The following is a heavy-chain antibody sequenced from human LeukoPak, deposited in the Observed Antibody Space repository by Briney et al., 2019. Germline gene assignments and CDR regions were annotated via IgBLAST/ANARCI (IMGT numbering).Heavy chain of an antibody. CDR3: AKFWSGSYGRDAFDI. V-gene: IGHV3-21*01. CDR1: GFTFSSYS. Sequence: GGSLRLSCAASGFTFSSYSMNWVRQAPGKGLEWVSFISSSSSYIYYADSMKGRFTISRDNAKNSLYLQMNSLRAEDTAVYYCAKFWSGSYGRDAFDIWGQGTMVTVSS. CDR2: ISSSSSYI. J-gene: IGHJ3*02. D-gene: IGHD3-3*01.